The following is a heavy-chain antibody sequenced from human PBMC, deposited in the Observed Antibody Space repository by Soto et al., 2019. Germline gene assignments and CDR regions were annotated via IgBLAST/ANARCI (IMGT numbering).Heavy chain of an antibody. CDR1: GFTFSNYA. Sequence: HPGGSLRLSCAASGFTFSNYAMHWVRQAPGKGLEWVALISYDGSNKYYADSVKGRFTISRDNSKNTLYLQMNSLRAEDTAVYYCARDYGGSNYDFWSGSLDYWGQGTLVTVSS. D-gene: IGHD3-3*01. CDR3: ARDYGGSNYDFWSGSLDY. CDR2: ISYDGSNK. J-gene: IGHJ4*02. V-gene: IGHV3-30-3*01.